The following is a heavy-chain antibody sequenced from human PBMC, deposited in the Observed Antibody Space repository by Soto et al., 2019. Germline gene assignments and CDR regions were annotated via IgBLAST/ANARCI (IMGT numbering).Heavy chain of an antibody. J-gene: IGHJ4*02. V-gene: IGHV3-7*01. CDR1: GFTFSSYW. D-gene: IGHD4-17*01. Sequence: GGSLRLSCAASGFTFSSYWMSWVRQAPGKGLEWVANIKQDGSEKYYVDSVKGRFTISRDNAKNSLSLQMNSLRAEDTAVYYCARGQDYGSLYCFDYWGQRPPVTVS. CDR2: IKQDGSEK. CDR3: ARGQDYGSLYCFDY.